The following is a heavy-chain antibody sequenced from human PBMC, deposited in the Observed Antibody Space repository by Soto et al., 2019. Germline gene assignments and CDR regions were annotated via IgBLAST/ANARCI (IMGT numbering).Heavy chain of an antibody. CDR1: GGSVSSTSYY. J-gene: IGHJ4*02. Sequence: LSLTCTVSGGSVSSTSYYWTWIRQPPGKGLEWIGYIHYSGSTNYNPSLKSRVAMSVDTSKNHFSLKLSSVTAADTAVYYCARAWGHLYFDYWGQGALVTVSS. CDR2: IHYSGST. V-gene: IGHV4-61*01. CDR3: ARAWGHLYFDY. D-gene: IGHD3-16*01.